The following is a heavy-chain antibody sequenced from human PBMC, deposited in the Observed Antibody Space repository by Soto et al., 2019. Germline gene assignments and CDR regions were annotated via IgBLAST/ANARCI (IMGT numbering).Heavy chain of an antibody. V-gene: IGHV4-31*03. J-gene: IGHJ3*02. D-gene: IGHD6-19*01. CDR3: ARDLGGTVTGRGAFGI. CDR1: GGSIRNDNFY. CDR2: ISYSGYT. Sequence: QVQLQESGQGLVKPSQTLSLTCTVSGGSIRNDNFYWSYLRQRPGKGLEWIGYISYSGYTYYNPSLNVRFIISVDPSNNQFALILNSVTAADRAVYYCARDLGGTVTGRGAFGIWGRGKLVTVSS.